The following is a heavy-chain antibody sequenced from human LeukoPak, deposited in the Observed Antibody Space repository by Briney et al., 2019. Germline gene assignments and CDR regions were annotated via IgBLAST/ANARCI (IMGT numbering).Heavy chain of an antibody. V-gene: IGHV3-30*18. CDR1: GFTFSSYG. CDR3: AKDHSSGDAFDI. J-gene: IGHJ3*02. CDR2: ISYDGSNK. Sequence: GGSLRLSCAASGFTFSSYGMHWVRQAPGKGLEWVAVISYDGSNKYYADSVKGRFTISRDNSKNTLYLQMNRLRAEDTAVYYCAKDHSSGDAFDIWGQGTMVTVSS. D-gene: IGHD6-19*01.